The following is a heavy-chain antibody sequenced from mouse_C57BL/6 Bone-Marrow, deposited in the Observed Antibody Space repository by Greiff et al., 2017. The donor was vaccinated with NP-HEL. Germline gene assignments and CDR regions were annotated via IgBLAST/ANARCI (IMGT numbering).Heavy chain of an antibody. J-gene: IGHJ3*01. V-gene: IGHV3-6*01. D-gene: IGHD1-1*01. Sequence: EVKLVESGPGLVKPSQSLSLTCSVTGYSITSGYYWNWIRQFPGNKLEWMGYISYDGSNNYNPSLKNRISITRDTSKNQFFLKLNSVTTEDTATYYCARESLYYGSQFAYWGQGTLVTVSA. CDR3: ARESLYYGSQFAY. CDR2: ISYDGSN. CDR1: GYSITSGYY.